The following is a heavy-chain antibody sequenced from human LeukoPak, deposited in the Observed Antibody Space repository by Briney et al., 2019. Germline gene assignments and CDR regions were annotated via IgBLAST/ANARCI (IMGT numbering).Heavy chain of an antibody. J-gene: IGHJ4*02. CDR1: GGSISSYY. D-gene: IGHD4-17*01. V-gene: IGHV4-59*08. CDR2: IYYSGST. Sequence: SETLSLTCTVPGGSISSYYWSWIRQPPGKGLEWIGHIYYSGSTNYNPSLKSRVTISVDTSKNQFSLKLSSVTAADTAVYYCARRRYYGDYVGGFDYWGQGTLVTVSS. CDR3: ARRRYYGDYVGGFDY.